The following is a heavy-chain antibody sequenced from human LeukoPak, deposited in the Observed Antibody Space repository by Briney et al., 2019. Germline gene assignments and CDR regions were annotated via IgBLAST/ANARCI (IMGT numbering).Heavy chain of an antibody. J-gene: IGHJ5*02. D-gene: IGHD3-10*01. Sequence: GESLKISCKTSGYSVTTYWIGGVRHMPGTGLEWVGAIYPDDSDTRYSPSFQGQVVISADRSIRTAYLQWNTLQTSDTAMYYCVRQRGASGTINHFDPWGQGTLVTVSS. CDR2: IYPDDSDT. CDR1: GYSVTTYW. V-gene: IGHV5-51*01. CDR3: VRQRGASGTINHFDP.